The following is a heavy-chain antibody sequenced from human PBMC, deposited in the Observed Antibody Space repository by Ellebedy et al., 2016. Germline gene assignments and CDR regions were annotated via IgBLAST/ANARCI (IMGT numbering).Heavy chain of an antibody. J-gene: IGHJ6*02. CDR3: AREPNREVRGYYYYYGMDV. D-gene: IGHD3-10*01. CDR2: INPSGGST. CDR1: GYTFTSYY. V-gene: IGHV1-46*01. Sequence: ASVKVSCKASGYTFTSYYMHWVRQAPGQGLEWMGIINPSGGSTSYAQKFQGRVTMTRDTSTSTVYMELSSLRSEDTAVYYCAREPNREVRGYYYYYGMDVWGQGTTVTVSS.